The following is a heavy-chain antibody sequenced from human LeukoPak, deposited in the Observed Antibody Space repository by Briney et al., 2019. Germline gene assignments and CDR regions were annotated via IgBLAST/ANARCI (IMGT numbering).Heavy chain of an antibody. J-gene: IGHJ1*01. D-gene: IGHD6-13*01. V-gene: IGHV3-7*01. CDR2: IKQDGSEK. CDR1: GFTFSSYW. CDR3: ARAYSSSWSRNAEYFQH. Sequence: GGSLRLSCAASGFTFSSYWMSWVRQAPGKGLEWVANIKQDGSEKYYVDSVKGRFTISRDNAKNSLYLQMNSLRAEDTAVYYCARAYSSSWSRNAEYFQHWGQGTLVTVSS.